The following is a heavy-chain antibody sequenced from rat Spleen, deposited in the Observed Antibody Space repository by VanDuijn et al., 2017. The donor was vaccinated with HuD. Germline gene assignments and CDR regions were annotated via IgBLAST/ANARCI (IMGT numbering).Heavy chain of an antibody. CDR2: IIYDGSST. D-gene: IGHD1-12*02. J-gene: IGHJ3*01. CDR3: ATLHPKPTMMVVITTAHWYVMDA. CDR1: GFTFSDYN. V-gene: IGHV5-7*01. Sequence: EVQLVESGGGLVQPGRSLKLSCAASGFTFSDYNMAWVRQAPKKGLEWVATIIYDGSSTYYRDSVKGRFTISRDNAKSTLYLKMDSLRSEDTATYYCATLHPKPTMMVVITTAHWYVMDAWGQGTLVTVSS.